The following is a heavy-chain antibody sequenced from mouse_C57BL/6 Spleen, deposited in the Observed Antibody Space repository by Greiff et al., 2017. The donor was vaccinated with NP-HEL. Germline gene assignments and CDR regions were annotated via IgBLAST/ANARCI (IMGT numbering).Heavy chain of an antibody. Sequence: EVKLMESGGGLVKPGGSLKLSCAASGFTFSDYGMHWVRQAPEKGLEWVAYISSGSSTISYADTVKGRFTISRDNAKNTLFLQMTSLRSEDTAKYYCARSPFAYWGQGTLVTVSA. CDR3: ARSPFAY. V-gene: IGHV5-17*01. CDR2: ISSGSSTI. J-gene: IGHJ3*01. CDR1: GFTFSDYG.